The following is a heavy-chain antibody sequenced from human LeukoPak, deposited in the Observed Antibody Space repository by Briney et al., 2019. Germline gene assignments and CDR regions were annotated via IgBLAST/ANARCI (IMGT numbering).Heavy chain of an antibody. D-gene: IGHD1-1*01. Sequence: PGGSLRLSCAASGFTFYDYAMHWHRQAPGQGLEGVLGISWNSGSIVYAVSVTGRLTFTRDNAKNSLYLQMNSLRGEDTALYYCAKDKNGGPTREAYFDYWGQGTLVTVSS. J-gene: IGHJ4*02. CDR3: AKDKNGGPTREAYFDY. CDR1: GFTFYDYA. V-gene: IGHV3-9*01. CDR2: ISWNSGSI.